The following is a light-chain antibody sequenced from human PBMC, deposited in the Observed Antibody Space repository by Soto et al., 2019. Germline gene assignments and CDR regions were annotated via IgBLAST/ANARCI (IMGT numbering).Light chain of an antibody. CDR2: DAS. J-gene: IGKJ1*01. CDR3: LLDFSYFWA. Sequence: TQSPSTLSASVGDRVTITCRASQSISSWLAWYQQKPGKAPKVLIYDASSLESGVPSRFSGSRSGTDFTLTISSLQPEDFATYYCLLDFSYFWAFGQGTKVDI. CDR1: QSISSW. V-gene: IGKV1-5*01.